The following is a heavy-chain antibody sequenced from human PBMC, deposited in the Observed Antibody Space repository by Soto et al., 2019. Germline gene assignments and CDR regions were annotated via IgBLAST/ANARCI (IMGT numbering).Heavy chain of an antibody. CDR3: AKEGYYYDSSGYHY. CDR1: GFTFSSYG. V-gene: IGHV3-30*18. D-gene: IGHD3-22*01. Sequence: GGSLRLSCAASGFTFSSYGMHWVRQAPGKGLEWVAVIPYDGSNKYYADSVKGRFTISRDNSKNTLYLQMNSLRAEDTAVYYCAKEGYYYDSSGYHYWGQGTLVTVSS. J-gene: IGHJ4*02. CDR2: IPYDGSNK.